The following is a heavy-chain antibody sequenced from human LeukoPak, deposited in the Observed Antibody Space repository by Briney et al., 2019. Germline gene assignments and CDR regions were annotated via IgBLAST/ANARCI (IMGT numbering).Heavy chain of an antibody. V-gene: IGHV3-53*01. CDR1: GFTVSSNY. CDR2: IYSGGST. CDR3: ARDGLGYNPHRPIRSYWYFDL. J-gene: IGHJ2*01. D-gene: IGHD1-1*01. Sequence: PGGSLRLSCAASGFTVSSNYMSWVRQAPGKGLEWVSVIYSGGSTYYADSVKGRFTISRDNSKNTLYLQMNSLRAEDTAVYYCARDGLGYNPHRPIRSYWYFDLWGRGTLVTVSS.